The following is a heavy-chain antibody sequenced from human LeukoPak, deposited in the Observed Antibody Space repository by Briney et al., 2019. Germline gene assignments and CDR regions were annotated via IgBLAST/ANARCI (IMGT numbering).Heavy chain of an antibody. CDR1: GGSFSGYY. Sequence: KPSETLSLTCAVDGGSFSGYYWNWIRQPPGKGLEWIGEINHSGSTNYNPSLKSRVTISVDTSKNQFSLKLSSVTAADTAVYYCARGSAVTMVRGVNLDPWGQGTLVTVSS. V-gene: IGHV4-34*01. J-gene: IGHJ5*02. CDR2: INHSGST. CDR3: ARGSAVTMVRGVNLDP. D-gene: IGHD3-10*01.